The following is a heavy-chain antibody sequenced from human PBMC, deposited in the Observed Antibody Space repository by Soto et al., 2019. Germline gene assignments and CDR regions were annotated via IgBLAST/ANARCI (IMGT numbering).Heavy chain of an antibody. J-gene: IGHJ5*01. CDR2: ISGSGGGT. Sequence: EVQLLDSGGALVQPGGSLRLSCAASGFSFSSHVMSWVRQAPGKGLEWVSSISGSGGGTYYADPVKGRFIISRDNSKNTLDLQMNSLRVEDTAVYYCAKGWCDSWGQGTLVTVSS. CDR1: GFSFSSHV. V-gene: IGHV3-23*01. CDR3: AKGWCDS.